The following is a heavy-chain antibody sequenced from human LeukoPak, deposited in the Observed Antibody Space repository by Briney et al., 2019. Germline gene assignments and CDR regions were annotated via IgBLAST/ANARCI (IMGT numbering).Heavy chain of an antibody. V-gene: IGHV3-48*03. J-gene: IGHJ4*02. Sequence: PGGSLRLSCAASGFTFSSYEMNWVRQAPGKGLEWVSYISSSGSTIYYADSVKGRFTISRDNAKNSLYLQMNSLRAEDTAVYYCARGDILTGYFIDYWGQGTLVTVSS. CDR1: GFTFSSYE. D-gene: IGHD3-9*01. CDR3: ARGDILTGYFIDY. CDR2: ISSSGSTI.